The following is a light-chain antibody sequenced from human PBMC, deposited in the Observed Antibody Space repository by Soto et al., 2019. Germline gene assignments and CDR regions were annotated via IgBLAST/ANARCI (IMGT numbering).Light chain of an antibody. V-gene: IGLV2-14*01. Sequence: QSALTQPASVSGSHGQSITISCTGTSSDVGGYDYVSWYQQHPGKAPKLMIYEVSNRPSGVSNRFSGSKSVNTASLTISGLQAEDEADYYCTSFTSSNTWVFCTGTKLTVL. J-gene: IGLJ1*01. CDR1: SSDVGGYDY. CDR2: EVS. CDR3: TSFTSSNTWV.